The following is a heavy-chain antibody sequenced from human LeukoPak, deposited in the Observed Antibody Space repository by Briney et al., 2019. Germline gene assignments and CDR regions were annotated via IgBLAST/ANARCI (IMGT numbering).Heavy chain of an antibody. J-gene: IGHJ4*02. CDR3: ARDLTASYRLDY. CDR2: ISSSSSYT. V-gene: IGHV3-21*01. D-gene: IGHD3-16*02. CDR1: GFTFSSYS. Sequence: PGGSLRLSCAASGFTFSSYSMNWVRQAPGKGLEWVSSISSSSSYTYYADSVKGRFTISRDNAKNSLYLQMNSLRDEDTAVYYCARDLTASYRLDYWGQGTLVTVSS.